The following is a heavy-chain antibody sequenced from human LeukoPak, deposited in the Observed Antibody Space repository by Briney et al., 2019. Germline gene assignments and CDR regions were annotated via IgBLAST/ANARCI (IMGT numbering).Heavy chain of an antibody. CDR3: ATDRPSGGYKIDAFDI. Sequence: ASVKVSCKVSRYTLTELSMHWVRQAPGKGLEWMGGFDPEDGETIYAQKFQGRVTMTEDTSTDTAYMELSSLRSEDTAVYYCATDRPSGGYKIDAFDIWGQGTMVTVSS. CDR1: RYTLTELS. J-gene: IGHJ3*02. V-gene: IGHV1-24*01. CDR2: FDPEDGET. D-gene: IGHD3-10*01.